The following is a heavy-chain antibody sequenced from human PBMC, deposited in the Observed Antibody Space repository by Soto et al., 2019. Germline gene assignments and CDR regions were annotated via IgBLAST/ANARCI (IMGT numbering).Heavy chain of an antibody. Sequence: QVQLVQSGAEVKKPGSSVKVSCKASGGTFSSYAISWVRQAPGQGLEWMGGIIPIFGTANYAQKFQGRVTITADESTSTAYMELSSLRSEDTAVYYCARGYCSSTSCYRASARHAFDIWGQGTMVTVSS. J-gene: IGHJ3*02. CDR2: IIPIFGTA. V-gene: IGHV1-69*01. CDR1: GGTFSSYA. CDR3: ARGYCSSTSCYRASARHAFDI. D-gene: IGHD2-2*02.